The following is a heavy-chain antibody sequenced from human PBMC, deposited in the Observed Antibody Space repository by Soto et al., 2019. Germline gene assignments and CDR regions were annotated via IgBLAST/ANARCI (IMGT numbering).Heavy chain of an antibody. CDR1: GYSFSTYW. V-gene: IGHV5-51*01. CDR2: IYPNDSET. J-gene: IGHJ1*01. CDR3: LRQGFQY. Sequence: GESLKISCKGSGYSFSTYWIGWVRQMPGKGLEWMGIIYPNDSETRYSPSFEGQVIISADKSTSTAYLQWRSLQASDTAMYFCLRQGFQYWGQGTPVTVSS.